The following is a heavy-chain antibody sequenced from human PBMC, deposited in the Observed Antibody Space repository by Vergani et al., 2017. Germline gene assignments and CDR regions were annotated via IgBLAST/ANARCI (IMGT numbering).Heavy chain of an antibody. CDR2: ISSSSSYI. CDR3: ARDAHYYDSGGDY. Sequence: EVQLMESGGGLVKPGGSLRLSCAASGFTFSSYSMNWVRQAPGKGLEWVSSISSSSSYIYYADSVKGRFTISRDNAKNSLYLQMNSLRAEDTAVYYCARDAHYYDSGGDYWGQGTLVTVSS. D-gene: IGHD3-22*01. V-gene: IGHV3-21*01. CDR1: GFTFSSYS. J-gene: IGHJ4*02.